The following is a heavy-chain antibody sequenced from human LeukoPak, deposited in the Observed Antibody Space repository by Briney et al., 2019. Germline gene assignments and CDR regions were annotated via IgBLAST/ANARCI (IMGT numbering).Heavy chain of an antibody. CDR3: ARGVAYLFDY. V-gene: IGHV3-7*04. Sequence: GGSLRLSCAASGFTFSNYWMSWVRQAPAKGLEWVANIKQDGSEKYYVASVKGRFTISRDNAKNSLYLQMNSLRAEDTAVYYCARGVAYLFDYWGQGTLVTVSS. CDR2: IKQDGSEK. CDR1: GFTFSNYW. J-gene: IGHJ4*02. D-gene: IGHD5-12*01.